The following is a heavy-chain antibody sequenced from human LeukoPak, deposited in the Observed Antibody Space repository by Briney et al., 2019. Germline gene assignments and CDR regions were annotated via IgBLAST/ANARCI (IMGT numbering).Heavy chain of an antibody. CDR1: GGSISCGSYY. J-gene: IGHJ3*01. Sequence: SETLSLTCTVSGGSISCGSYYWSWIRQPAGKGLEWIGRIYTSGSTNYNPSLKSRVTISVDTSKNQFSLKLSSVTAADTAVYYCARGADEDYYGSGEVWGQGTMVTVSS. CDR3: ARGADEDYYGSGEV. V-gene: IGHV4-61*02. D-gene: IGHD3-10*01. CDR2: IYTSGST.